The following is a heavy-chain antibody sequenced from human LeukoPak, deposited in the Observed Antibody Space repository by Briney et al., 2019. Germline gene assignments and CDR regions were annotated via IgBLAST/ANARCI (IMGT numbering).Heavy chain of an antibody. CDR2: INPNSGGT. CDR3: ATGPPGYCSGGSCYPPTFDY. Sequence: ASVKVSCKASGYTFTGYYMHWVRQAPGQGLEWMGWINPNSGGTNYAQKFQGRVTMTRDTSISTAYMELSRLRSDDTAVYYCATGPPGYCSGGSCYPPTFDYWGQGTPVTVSS. V-gene: IGHV1-2*02. J-gene: IGHJ4*02. D-gene: IGHD2-15*01. CDR1: GYTFTGYY.